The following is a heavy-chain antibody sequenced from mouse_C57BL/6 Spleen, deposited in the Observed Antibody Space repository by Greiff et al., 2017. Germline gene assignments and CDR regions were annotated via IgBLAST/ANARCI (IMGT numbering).Heavy chain of an antibody. Sequence: VHVKQSGPELVKPGASVKISCKASGYSFTDYNMNWVKQSTGKSLEWIGVINPNYGTTSYNQKFKGKATLTVDQSSSTAYMQINSLTSEDSAVYYWAREGWVAGYLDYWHQGTPLTVSA. D-gene: IGHD1-1*02. CDR2: INPNYGTT. J-gene: IGHJ2*01. V-gene: IGHV1-39*01. CDR3: AREGWVAGYLDY. CDR1: GYSFTDYN.